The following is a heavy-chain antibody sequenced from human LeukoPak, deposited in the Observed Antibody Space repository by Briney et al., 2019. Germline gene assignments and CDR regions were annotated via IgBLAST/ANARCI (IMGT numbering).Heavy chain of an antibody. V-gene: IGHV1-46*01. CDR2: INPSGGSA. CDR1: GYTFTNYY. Sequence: ASVKVSCKASGYTFTNYYMHWVRQAPGQGLEWMGIINPSGGSATYAQKFQGRVTVTRDTSTGTVYMELSSLRSEDTAVYYYARFNCGADCYTDYWGQGTLVTVSS. J-gene: IGHJ4*02. CDR3: ARFNCGADCYTDY. D-gene: IGHD2-21*02.